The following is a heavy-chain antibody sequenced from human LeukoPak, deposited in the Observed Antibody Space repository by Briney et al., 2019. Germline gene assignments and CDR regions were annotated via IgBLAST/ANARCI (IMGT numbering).Heavy chain of an antibody. CDR2: INPKSGGT. CDR3: ARSGSLYYDFRSGYYDY. J-gene: IGHJ4*02. CDR1: GYTFTGYY. Sequence: ASVKVSCKASGYTFTGYYIHWVRQAPGQGLEWMGWINPKSGGTNYAQKFQGRVTMTRDTSIHTVHMELSRLRSDDTAVYCCARSGSLYYDFRSGYYDYWGQGTLVTVSS. D-gene: IGHD3-3*01. V-gene: IGHV1-2*02.